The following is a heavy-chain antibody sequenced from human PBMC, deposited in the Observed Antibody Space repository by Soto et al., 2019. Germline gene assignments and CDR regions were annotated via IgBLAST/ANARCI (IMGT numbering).Heavy chain of an antibody. CDR2: TYFRSKWYN. D-gene: IGHD5-12*01. CDR3: AKGDNLGPKTGYDFDP. Sequence: SQTLSLTCAISGASVSSNTASWNWIRQSPSRGLEWLGRTYFRSKWYNDYAVSVKSRIISNPDTSNNQFSLQLNSVTPEDTAVYFCAKGDNLGPKTGYDFDPWGQGXMVTVSS. CDR1: GASVSSNTAS. J-gene: IGHJ5*02. V-gene: IGHV6-1*01.